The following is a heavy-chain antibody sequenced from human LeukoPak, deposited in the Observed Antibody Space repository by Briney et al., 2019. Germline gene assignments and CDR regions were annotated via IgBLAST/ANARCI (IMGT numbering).Heavy chain of an antibody. CDR1: GGSISRYY. D-gene: IGHD3-3*01. V-gene: IGHV4-59*01. Sequence: SETLSLTCTVSGGSISRYYWSWIRRPPGKGLEWIGYIDDSGNTNYNPSLKSQVTISVDKSKNQFSLKLSFVTAADTAMYYWWKSDFHNSGVHTVFYAFDIWGQGTRVTVSS. J-gene: IGHJ3*02. CDR2: IDDSGNT. CDR3: WKSDFHNSGVHTVFYAFDI.